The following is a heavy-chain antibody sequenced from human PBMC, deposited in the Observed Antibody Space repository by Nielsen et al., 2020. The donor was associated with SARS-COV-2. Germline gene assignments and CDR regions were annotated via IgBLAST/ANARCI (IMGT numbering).Heavy chain of an antibody. Sequence: GESLKISCAASGFTFSSYGMHWVRQAPGKGLEWVAVIWYDGSNKYYADSVKGRFTISRDNSKNTLYLQMNSLRAEDTAVYYCAKPSSSRYSVKFYFHYWGQGTRVTVSS. CDR2: IWYDGSNK. J-gene: IGHJ4*02. CDR3: AKPSSSRYSVKFYFHY. D-gene: IGHD6-25*01. CDR1: GFTFSSYG. V-gene: IGHV3-33*06.